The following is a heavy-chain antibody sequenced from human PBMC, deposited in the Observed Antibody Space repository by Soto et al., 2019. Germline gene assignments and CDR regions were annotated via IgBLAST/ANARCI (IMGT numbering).Heavy chain of an antibody. V-gene: IGHV1-18*01. CDR3: ARELYYDFWSGYSDAFDI. Sequence: GAPVKVSCKASGYTFTSYGISCVRQAPGQGLEWMGWISAYNGNTNYAQKLQGRVTMTTDTSTSTAYMELRSLRSDDTAVYYCARELYYDFWSGYSDAFDIWGQGTMVTVSS. CDR1: GYTFTSYG. J-gene: IGHJ3*02. CDR2: ISAYNGNT. D-gene: IGHD3-3*01.